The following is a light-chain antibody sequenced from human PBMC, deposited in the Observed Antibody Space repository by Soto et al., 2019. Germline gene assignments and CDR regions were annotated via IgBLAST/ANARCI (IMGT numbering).Light chain of an antibody. Sequence: DIVMTQSPDSLAVSLGERATINCKSSQSVLYSSNNKNYLAWYQQKPGQPPKLLIYWASTRESGVPDRFSGSGSGTDFTLTISSLQAEDVAVYYCHQYYSPPPYTFGQGTKLDIK. CDR1: QSVLYSSNNKNY. CDR3: HQYYSPPPYT. V-gene: IGKV4-1*01. J-gene: IGKJ2*01. CDR2: WAS.